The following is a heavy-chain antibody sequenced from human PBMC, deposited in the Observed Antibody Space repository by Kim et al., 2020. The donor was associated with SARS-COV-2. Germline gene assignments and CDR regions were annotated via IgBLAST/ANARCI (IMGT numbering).Heavy chain of an antibody. Sequence: GGSLRLSCAASGFTFSSYAMSWVRQAPGKGLEWVSAISGSGGSTYYADSVKGRFTISRDNSKNTLYLQMNSLRAEDTAVYYCAKFTMKRKPFCKQRRNDAYVDYWGQGTLGTVSS. D-gene: IGHD3-3*02. J-gene: IGHJ4*02. V-gene: IGHV3-23*01. CDR2: ISGSGGST. CDR3: AKFTMKRKPFCKQRRNDAYVDY. CDR1: GFTFSSYA.